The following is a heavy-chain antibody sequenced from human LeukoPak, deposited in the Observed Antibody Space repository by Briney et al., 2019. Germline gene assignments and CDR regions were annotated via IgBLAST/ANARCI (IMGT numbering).Heavy chain of an antibody. CDR1: GFTFTSAW. CDR3: CTPSGATALSPSFGL. J-gene: IGHJ4*02. CDR2: IKSEADGGTS. V-gene: IGHV3-15*01. D-gene: IGHD3-10*01. Sequence: PGGSLRLSCAASGFTFTSAWMTWVRQAPGKGLEWVGRIKSEADGGTSDYATAVKGRFIISRNDSDNTLYLQMNSLKTEDTAMYYCCTPSGATALSPSFGLWGQGTPVTVSS.